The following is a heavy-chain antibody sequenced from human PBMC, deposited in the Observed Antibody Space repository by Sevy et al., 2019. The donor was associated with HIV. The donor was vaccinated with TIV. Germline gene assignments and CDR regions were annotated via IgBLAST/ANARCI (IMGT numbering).Heavy chain of an antibody. J-gene: IGHJ4*02. CDR2: ISNSGSTT. CDR1: GFRFNYHN. Sequence: GGSLRLSCAASGFRFNYHNMNWVRQAPGKGLEWISYISNSGSTTYLADSVRGRFTISRDNAKNSLCLEMNNLTDEDTAVYYWAREGNQEQQTIPLDSWGRGIQVTVSS. CDR3: AREGNQEQQTIPLDS. D-gene: IGHD6-13*01. V-gene: IGHV3-48*02.